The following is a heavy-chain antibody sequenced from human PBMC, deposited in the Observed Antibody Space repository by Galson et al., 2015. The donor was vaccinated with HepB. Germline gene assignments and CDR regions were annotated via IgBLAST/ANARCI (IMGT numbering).Heavy chain of an antibody. D-gene: IGHD3-10*01. CDR3: ARVRQLGQGFHY. CDR2: TYYRSKFYN. Sequence: CAISGDIVSNNNVGWNWIRQSPSRGLEWLGRTYYRSKFYNDYAESVKSRITINPDTSKNQISLQLNSVTPEDTAVYYCARVRQLGQGFHYWGQGTLVTVSS. V-gene: IGHV6-1*01. J-gene: IGHJ4*02. CDR1: GDIVSNNNVG.